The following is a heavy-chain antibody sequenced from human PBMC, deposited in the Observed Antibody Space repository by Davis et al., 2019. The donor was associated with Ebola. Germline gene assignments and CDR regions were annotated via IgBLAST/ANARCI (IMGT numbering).Heavy chain of an antibody. J-gene: IGHJ4*02. D-gene: IGHD1-26*01. CDR3: ARDQNGPGATIDY. CDR1: GFTFSSYW. CDR2: INNDGSGT. Sequence: GESLKISCAASGFTFSSYWMQWVRQVPGKGLEWVSRINNDGSGTTYADSVKGRFTISRDNAESTLFLQMNSLRADDTAVYFCARDQNGPGATIDYWGQGTLVTVSS. V-gene: IGHV3-74*01.